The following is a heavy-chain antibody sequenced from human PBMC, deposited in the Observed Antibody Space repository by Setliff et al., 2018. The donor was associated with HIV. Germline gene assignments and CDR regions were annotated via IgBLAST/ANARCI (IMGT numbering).Heavy chain of an antibody. CDR1: GGTFRSHE. Sequence: GASVKVSCKASGGTFRSHEISWVRQAPGQGLEWMGGIVPILNTGNYAPKFQGRVTITTDESTNTAYMELSSLRSEDTAVYYCARIPTGGAFDIWGQGTVVTVS. CDR3: ARIPTGGAFDI. V-gene: IGHV1-69*05. CDR2: IVPILNTG. J-gene: IGHJ3*02. D-gene: IGHD7-27*01.